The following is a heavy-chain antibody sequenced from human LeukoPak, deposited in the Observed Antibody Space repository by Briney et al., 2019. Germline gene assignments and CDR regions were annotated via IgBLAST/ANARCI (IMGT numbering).Heavy chain of an antibody. CDR2: ISSSSSTI. V-gene: IGHV3-48*04. J-gene: IGHJ4*02. CDR1: GFTFSSYS. Sequence: GGSLRLSCAASGFTFSSYSMNWVRQAPGKGLEWVSYISSSSSTIYYADSVKGRFTISRDNAKNSLYLQMNSLRAEDTAVYYCARSPYYDFWSGYYTGEDYFDYWGQGTLVTVSS. CDR3: ARSPYYDFWSGYYTGEDYFDY. D-gene: IGHD3-3*01.